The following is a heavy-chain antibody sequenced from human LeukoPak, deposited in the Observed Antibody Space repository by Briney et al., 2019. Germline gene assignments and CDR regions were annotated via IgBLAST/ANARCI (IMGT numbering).Heavy chain of an antibody. CDR3: ARGDMTGTNFDF. CDR2: FYYVGST. CDR1: GGSISSTTYF. J-gene: IGHJ4*02. D-gene: IGHD1-7*01. V-gene: IGHV4-39*01. Sequence: TSETFTLPCTVAGGSISSTTYFWCWIRQPPGHRLQWIGSFYYVGSTYYTSSLKIRVTLSVDTSKSQFSLKLNSVTAADTAVYYCARGDMTGTNFDFWGQGTLVTVSS.